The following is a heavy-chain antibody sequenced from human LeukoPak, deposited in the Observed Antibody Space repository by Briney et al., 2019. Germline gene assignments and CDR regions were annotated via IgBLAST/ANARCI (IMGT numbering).Heavy chain of an antibody. CDR3: ARSLRDGYNFFYFDY. Sequence: SETLSLTCTVSGVSISSYYWSWIRQPPGKGLEWVGYIYTSGSTNYNPSLKSRVTISVDTSKNQFSLKLSSMTAADTAVYYCARSLRDGYNFFYFDYWGQGTLVTVSS. CDR1: GVSISSYY. V-gene: IGHV4-4*09. J-gene: IGHJ4*02. CDR2: IYTSGST. D-gene: IGHD5-24*01.